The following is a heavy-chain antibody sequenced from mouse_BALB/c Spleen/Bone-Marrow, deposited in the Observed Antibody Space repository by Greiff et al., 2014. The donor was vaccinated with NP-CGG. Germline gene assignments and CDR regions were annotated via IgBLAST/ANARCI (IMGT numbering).Heavy chain of an antibody. V-gene: IGHV1-54*01. CDR1: GYAFTNYL. CDR3: ARFGRYYFDY. J-gene: IGHJ2*01. CDR2: INPGSGGA. Sequence: VQLQQSGAELVRPGTAVNVSCKASGYAFTNYLIEWVKQRPGLGLEWIGVINPGSGGANYNEKFKGKATLTADKSSSTAYMQLSSLTSDDSAVYFCARFGRYYFDYWGQGTTLTVSS.